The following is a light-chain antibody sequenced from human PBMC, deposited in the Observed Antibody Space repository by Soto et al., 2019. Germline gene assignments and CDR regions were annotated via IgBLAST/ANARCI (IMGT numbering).Light chain of an antibody. Sequence: EIEFTQSPASVCLSPGKRPSLSYMSSQNISTYLLWYQQKPGQAPRLLIYDVSNRATGITARFSGSGSLTEFTHPIRTREPQDFALYHWQQRSNWRRTFGQGTKV. CDR1: QNISTY. CDR3: QQRSNWRRT. V-gene: IGKV3-11*01. J-gene: IGKJ1*01. CDR2: DVS.